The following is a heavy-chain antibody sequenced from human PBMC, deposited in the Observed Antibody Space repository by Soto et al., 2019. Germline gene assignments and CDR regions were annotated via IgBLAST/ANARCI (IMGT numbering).Heavy chain of an antibody. J-gene: IGHJ5*02. Sequence: SATLSLTCTVSGGSISSGVYYWIWIRQHPGKVLDWIGYIYYSGSTYYNPSLKSRVTISVDTSKNQFSLKLSSVTAADTAVYCCARAYVVVVVPAAPGVFDPCGQGTLVTVSS. CDR2: IYYSGST. D-gene: IGHD2-2*01. V-gene: IGHV4-31*03. CDR3: ARAYVVVVVPAAPGVFDP. CDR1: GGSISSGVYY.